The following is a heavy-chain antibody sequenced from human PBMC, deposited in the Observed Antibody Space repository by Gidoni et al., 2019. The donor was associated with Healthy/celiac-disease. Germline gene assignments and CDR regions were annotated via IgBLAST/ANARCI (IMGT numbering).Heavy chain of an antibody. D-gene: IGHD3-3*01. V-gene: IGHV4-59*08. CDR2: IYYSGST. CDR3: ARHSTRFLEWSQGFDP. J-gene: IGHJ5*02. CDR1: GGSISSYY. Sequence: QVQLQESVPGLVKPSETLSLTCPVPGGSISSYYWSWIRPPPGKGLEWIGYIYYSGSTNYNPSLKSRVTISVDTSKNQFSLKLSSVTAADTAVYYCARHSTRFLEWSQGFDPWGQETLVTVSS.